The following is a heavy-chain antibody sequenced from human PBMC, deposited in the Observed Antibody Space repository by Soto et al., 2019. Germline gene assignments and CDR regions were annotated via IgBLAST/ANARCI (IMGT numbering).Heavy chain of an antibody. CDR3: AKGYCSGGSCYFLFNYFDY. Sequence: SETLSLTCTVSGGSISSSSYYWGWIRQPPGKGLEWIGSIYYSGSTYYNPSLKSRVTISVDTSKNQFSLKLSSVTAADTAVYYCAKGYCSGGSCYFLFNYFDYWGQGTLVTVSS. J-gene: IGHJ4*02. D-gene: IGHD2-15*01. CDR1: GGSISSSSYY. CDR2: IYYSGST. V-gene: IGHV4-39*01.